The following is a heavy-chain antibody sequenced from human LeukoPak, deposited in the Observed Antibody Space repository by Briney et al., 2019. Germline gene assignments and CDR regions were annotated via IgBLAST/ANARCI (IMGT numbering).Heavy chain of an antibody. D-gene: IGHD2-2*01. Sequence: SETLSLTCTVSSDSISNYYWTWIRQPPGKGLEWIGYVFYSGSTNYSPSLKSRVTISIDMSKNQFSLRLKPVTAAYTALYYCATYASPNMLSPYYFDHWGEGILVTVSS. CDR3: ATYASPNMLSPYYFDH. V-gene: IGHV4-59*01. CDR2: VFYSGST. J-gene: IGHJ4*02. CDR1: SDSISNYY.